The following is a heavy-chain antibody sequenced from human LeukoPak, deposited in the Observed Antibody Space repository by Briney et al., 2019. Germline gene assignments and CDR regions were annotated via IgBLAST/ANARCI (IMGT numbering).Heavy chain of an antibody. J-gene: IGHJ4*02. CDR3: VRDRLTGSYRYFDY. V-gene: IGHV3-7*01. D-gene: IGHD3-9*01. Sequence: GGSLRLSCTASGFTFGDYAMTWVRQAPGKGLEWVANIKEDGNEKKYVDSVKGRFTISRDNAKNSLYLQMNSLRAEDTAVYYCVRDRLTGSYRYFDYWGQGTLVTVSS. CDR1: GFTFGDYA. CDR2: IKEDGNEK.